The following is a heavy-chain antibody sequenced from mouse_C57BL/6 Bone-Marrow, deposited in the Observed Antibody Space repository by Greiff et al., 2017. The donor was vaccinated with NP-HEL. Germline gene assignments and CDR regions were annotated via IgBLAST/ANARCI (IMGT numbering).Heavy chain of an antibody. V-gene: IGHV1-64*01. Sequence: VQLQQPGAELVKPGASVKLSCKASGYTFTSYWMHWVKQRPGQGLEWIGMIHPNSGSTNYNEKFKSKATLTVDKSSSTAYMQLSSLTSEDSAVYYCAREYYYGSSYVLYMDYWGQGTSVTVSS. CDR2: IHPNSGST. D-gene: IGHD1-1*01. CDR1: GYTFTSYW. CDR3: AREYYYGSSYVLYMDY. J-gene: IGHJ4*01.